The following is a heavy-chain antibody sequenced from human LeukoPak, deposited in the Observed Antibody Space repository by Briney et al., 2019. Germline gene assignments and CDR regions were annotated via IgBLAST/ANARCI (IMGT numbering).Heavy chain of an antibody. CDR3: ARAGSSSRWVNDY. V-gene: IGHV1-2*02. D-gene: IGHD6-13*01. Sequence: ASVKVSCKASGYTFTGYYIHWVRQAPGQGLEWMGWINPNSGGTNYAQKFQGRVTMTRDTSISTAYMELSRLRSDDTAVYYCARAGSSSRWVNDYWGQGTLVTVSS. J-gene: IGHJ4*02. CDR1: GYTFTGYY. CDR2: INPNSGGT.